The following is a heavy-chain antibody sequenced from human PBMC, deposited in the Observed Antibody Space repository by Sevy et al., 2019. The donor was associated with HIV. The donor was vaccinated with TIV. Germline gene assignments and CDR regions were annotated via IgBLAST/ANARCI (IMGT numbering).Heavy chain of an antibody. J-gene: IGHJ4*02. CDR3: AKAGVRVGGTFDLFYFDY. D-gene: IGHD6-19*01. V-gene: IGHV3-53*01. Sequence: GGSLRLSCAASGFTVSNNYISWVRQAPGKGLEWVSVIYSGGNTYYADSVKGRFTISRDNSKNTVYLQMNSLTAEDTAAYYCAKAGVRVGGTFDLFYFDYWGQGTLVTVSS. CDR2: IYSGGNT. CDR1: GFTVSNNY.